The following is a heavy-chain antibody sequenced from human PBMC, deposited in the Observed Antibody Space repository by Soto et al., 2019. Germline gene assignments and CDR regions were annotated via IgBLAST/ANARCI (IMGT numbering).Heavy chain of an antibody. V-gene: IGHV4-38-2*01. D-gene: IGHD6-19*01. CDR1: GYSISSGYY. J-gene: IGHJ3*02. CDR3: SRAVAGTIGAFDI. CDR2: LYHTGSN. Sequence: DTLSLTCAVSGYSISSGYYWGWIRQPPGKGLEWIGSLYHTGSNYYNPSLKSRVTISVDTSKNHFYLKLSSVTAADTAVYYCSRAVAGTIGAFDIWGQGTLVTVSS.